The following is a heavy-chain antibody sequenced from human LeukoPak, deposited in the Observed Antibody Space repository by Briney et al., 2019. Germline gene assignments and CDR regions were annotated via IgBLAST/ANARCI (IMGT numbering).Heavy chain of an antibody. CDR2: ISAYNGNT. V-gene: IGHV1-18*01. J-gene: IGHJ4*02. D-gene: IGHD3-22*01. CDR1: GYTFASYG. CDR3: ARDSLYYDSSGTFDY. Sequence: ASVKVSCKASGYTFASYGISWVRQAPGQGLEWMGWISAYNGNTNYAQKLQGRVTMTTDTSTSTAYMELRSLRSDDTAVYYCARDSLYYDSSGTFDYWGQGTLVTVSS.